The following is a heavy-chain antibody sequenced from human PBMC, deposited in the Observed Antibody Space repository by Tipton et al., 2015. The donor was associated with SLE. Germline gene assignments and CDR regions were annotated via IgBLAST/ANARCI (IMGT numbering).Heavy chain of an antibody. D-gene: IGHD6-13*01. V-gene: IGHV4-38-2*02. Sequence: LRLSCTVSGCSIGSGYYWGLIRQPPGKGLEWIGSIYHSGSTYYNPSLKSRVTISVDTSKNQFSLKLRSVTAADTAVYYCARVGIAAAGAWFDPWGQGALVTVSS. CDR1: GCSIGSGYY. J-gene: IGHJ5*02. CDR3: ARVGIAAAGAWFDP. CDR2: IYHSGST.